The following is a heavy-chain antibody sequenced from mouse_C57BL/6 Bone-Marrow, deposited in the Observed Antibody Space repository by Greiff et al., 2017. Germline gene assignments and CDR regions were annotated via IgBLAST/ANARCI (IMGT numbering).Heavy chain of an antibody. CDR3: ARRERYYAMDY. CDR2: IDPNSGGT. V-gene: IGHV1-72*01. CDR1: GYTFTSYW. Sequence: QVQLKQPGAELVKPGASVKLSCKASGYTFTSYWMHWVKQRPGRGLEWIGRIDPNSGGTKYNEKFKSKATLTVDKPSSTAYMQLRSLTSEDSAVYYCARRERYYAMDYWGQGTSVTVSS. J-gene: IGHJ4*01.